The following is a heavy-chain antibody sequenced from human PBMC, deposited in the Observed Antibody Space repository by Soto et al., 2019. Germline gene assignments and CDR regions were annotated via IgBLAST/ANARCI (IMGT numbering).Heavy chain of an antibody. CDR2: IIPIFGTA. CDR1: GGTFSSYA. J-gene: IGHJ6*02. Sequence: QVQLVQSGAEVKKPGSSVKVSCKASGGTFSSYAISWVRQAPGQGLEWMGGIIPIFGTANYAQKFLGSVKITAEESTSTAYMELSSLRSEDTAVYYCARGPLDSEEYYYYGMDVWCQGTTVTASS. CDR3: ARGPLDSEEYYYYGMDV. D-gene: IGHD3-22*01. V-gene: IGHV1-69*01.